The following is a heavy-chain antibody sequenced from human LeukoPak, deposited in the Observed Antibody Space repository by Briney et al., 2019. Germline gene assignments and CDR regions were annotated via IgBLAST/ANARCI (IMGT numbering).Heavy chain of an antibody. CDR1: GFTFSNYA. CDR3: GSYRRAYDV. Sequence: GGSLRLSCAASGFTFSNYAMNWVRQTPGKGLEWVSDILDDGRIYYADSVKGRFTISRDHSQNKVNLQMDNLRAEDAAIYYCGSYRRAYDVWGQGTVVTVAS. D-gene: IGHD1-26*01. CDR2: ILDDGRI. J-gene: IGHJ3*01. V-gene: IGHV3-23*01.